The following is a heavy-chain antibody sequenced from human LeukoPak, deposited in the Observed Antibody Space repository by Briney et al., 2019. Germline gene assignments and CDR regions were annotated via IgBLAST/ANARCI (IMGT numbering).Heavy chain of an antibody. J-gene: IGHJ4*02. Sequence: GGSLRLSCAASAFTFSRYGMHWVRQAPGKGPEWVAFIRYDGNNKYYADSVKGRFTISRDNSKYTLYVQMNSLRAEDTALYYCAKESWPTLTIPGRTYFDYWGQVALVTVSS. CDR2: IRYDGNNK. D-gene: IGHD4-17*01. V-gene: IGHV3-30*02. CDR1: AFTFSRYG. CDR3: AKESWPTLTIPGRTYFDY.